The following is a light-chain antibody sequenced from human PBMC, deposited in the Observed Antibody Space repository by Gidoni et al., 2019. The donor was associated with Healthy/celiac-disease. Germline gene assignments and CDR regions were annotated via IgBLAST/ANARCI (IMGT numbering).Light chain of an antibody. V-gene: IGLV1-44*01. Sequence: SVLTQPPSASGPPGQRVTISCSGSSSNIGSNTVNGYQQLPGTAPKLLIYSNKQRPSGVPDRFSGSKSGTSASLAISGLQSEDEADYYCAAWDDSLNGVVFGGGTKLTVL. J-gene: IGLJ2*01. CDR2: SNK. CDR3: AAWDDSLNGVV. CDR1: SSNIGSNT.